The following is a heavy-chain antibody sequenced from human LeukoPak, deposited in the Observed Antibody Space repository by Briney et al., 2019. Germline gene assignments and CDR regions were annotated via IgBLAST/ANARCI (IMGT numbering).Heavy chain of an antibody. Sequence: GGSLRLSCAASGFSLSGYWMSWVRLTPGKGLEWVANIKQDGSDKFYVDSVRGRFTVSRDNAKNSLYLQMNTLGAEDTAIYYCGRAFPPLRTSSAGDLWGQGILVTVSS. CDR1: GFSLSGYW. CDR3: GRAFPPLRTSSAGDL. V-gene: IGHV3-7*01. D-gene: IGHD3-16*01. CDR2: IKQDGSDK. J-gene: IGHJ4*02.